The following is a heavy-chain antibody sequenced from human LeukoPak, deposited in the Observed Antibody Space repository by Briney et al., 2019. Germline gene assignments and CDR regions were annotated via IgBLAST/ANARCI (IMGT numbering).Heavy chain of an antibody. CDR3: ATTPGKIWFGELSR. CDR1: GGTFSRYA. V-gene: IGHV1-69*13. D-gene: IGHD3-10*01. CDR2: IIPMFGTS. Sequence: VASVKVSCKASGGTFSRYAISWVRQAPGQGLEWMGGIIPMFGTSNYAQKVQGRVTITADESTSTAYMEMSSLRSDDTAVYSCATTPGKIWFGELSRWGQGTLVTVSS. J-gene: IGHJ4*02.